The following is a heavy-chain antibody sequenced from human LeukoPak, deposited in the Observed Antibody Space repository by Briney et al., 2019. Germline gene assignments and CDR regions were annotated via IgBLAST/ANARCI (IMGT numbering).Heavy chain of an antibody. CDR3: AKNYYDSSGYFLFDY. V-gene: IGHV3-23*01. CDR1: AFAFSNHA. D-gene: IGHD3-22*01. Sequence: PGESLRLSCTASAFAFSNHAMSWVRQAPGKGLEWVSAISGSGGRTYYADSVKGRFTISRDNSKNTLYLQMNSLRAEDTAVYYCAKNYYDSSGYFLFDYWGQGTLVTVSS. J-gene: IGHJ4*02. CDR2: ISGSGGRT.